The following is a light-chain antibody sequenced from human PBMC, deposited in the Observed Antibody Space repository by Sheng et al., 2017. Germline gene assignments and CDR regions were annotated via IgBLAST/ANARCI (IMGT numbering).Light chain of an antibody. CDR3: HQYNNWPPFT. CDR1: QSLSSN. J-gene: IGKJ3*01. CDR2: AAS. Sequence: EIVMTQSPATLSVSPGERATLSCRASQSLSSNLAWYQQRPGQAPRLLIYAASTRATGIPARFSGSGSGTEFTLTISSLQSEDFAVYYCHQYNNWPPFTFGPGTKLEIK. V-gene: IGKV3-15*01.